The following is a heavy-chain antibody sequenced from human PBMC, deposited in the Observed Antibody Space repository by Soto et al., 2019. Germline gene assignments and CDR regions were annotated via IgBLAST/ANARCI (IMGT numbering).Heavy chain of an antibody. CDR3: ARDRSPYYYDSSGYRGTFDY. Sequence: QVQLQESGPGLVKPSGTLSLTCAVSGGSISSSNWWSWVRQPPGKGLEWIGEIYHSGSTNYNPSLKSRVTISVDKSKNQFSLKLSSVTAADTAVYYCARDRSPYYYDSSGYRGTFDYWGQGTLVTVSS. D-gene: IGHD3-22*01. J-gene: IGHJ4*02. CDR1: GGSISSSNW. V-gene: IGHV4-4*02. CDR2: IYHSGST.